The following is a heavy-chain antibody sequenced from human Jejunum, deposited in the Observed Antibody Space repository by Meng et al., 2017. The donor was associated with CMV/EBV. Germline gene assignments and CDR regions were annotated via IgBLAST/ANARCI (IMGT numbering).Heavy chain of an antibody. Sequence: FTVSTNYMTWVRRAPGKGLEWVAVISYDGSDNYYADSVKGRFTISRDNSKNTLDLQMNSLRAEDTAVYFCARGRVSYTSWSPQGYWGQGALVTVSS. D-gene: IGHD6-6*01. CDR2: ISYDGSDN. J-gene: IGHJ4*02. CDR1: FTVSTNY. CDR3: ARGRVSYTSWSPQGY. V-gene: IGHV3-30*19.